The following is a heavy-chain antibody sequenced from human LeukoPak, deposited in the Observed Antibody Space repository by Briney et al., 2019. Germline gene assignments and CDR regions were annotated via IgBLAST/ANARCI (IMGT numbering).Heavy chain of an antibody. CDR1: GYTFTGYY. CDR3: ARDLLYSSGAFDI. J-gene: IGHJ3*02. Sequence: GASVKVSCKASGYTFTGYYMHWVRQAPGQGLEWMGWINPNSGGTNYAQKFQGRVTMTRDTSISTAYMELSRLRSDDTAVYYCARDLLYSSGAFDIWGQGTMVTVSS. D-gene: IGHD6-25*01. V-gene: IGHV1-2*02. CDR2: INPNSGGT.